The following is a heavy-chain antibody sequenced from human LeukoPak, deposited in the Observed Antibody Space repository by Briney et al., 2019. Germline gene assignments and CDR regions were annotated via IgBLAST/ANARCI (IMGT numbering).Heavy chain of an antibody. CDR1: GFSFMNYV. Sequence: PGGSLRLSCAASGFSFMNYVMAWVRQAPGRGLEWVSSITTINDIYYSDSVKGRFTISRDNSKSTLYLQMDSLRAEDTAVYYCAKYGGRYTGYFDYWGPGTLVTVSS. CDR3: AKYGGRYTGYFDY. D-gene: IGHD1-26*01. J-gene: IGHJ4*02. V-gene: IGHV3-23*05. CDR2: ITTINDI.